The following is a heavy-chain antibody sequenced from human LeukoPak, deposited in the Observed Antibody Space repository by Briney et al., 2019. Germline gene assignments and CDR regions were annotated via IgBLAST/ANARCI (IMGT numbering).Heavy chain of an antibody. J-gene: IGHJ3*02. CDR1: GYPISSGYY. CDR2: TYHTGNT. D-gene: IGHD5-12*01. V-gene: IGHV4-38-2*02. Sequence: SETPSLTCTVSGYPISSGYYWGWIRQPPGKGLEWIGSTYHTGNTYYNPSLKSRVTISADTSRNEISLRLSSVTAADTAVYYCARDDSGYARAIWGQGTMVTVS. CDR3: ARDDSGYARAI.